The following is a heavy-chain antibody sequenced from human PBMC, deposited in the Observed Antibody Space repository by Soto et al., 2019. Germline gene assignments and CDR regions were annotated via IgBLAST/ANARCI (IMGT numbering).Heavy chain of an antibody. J-gene: IGHJ4*02. CDR2: IYPGDSDT. Sequence: LGESLKISCKGSGYSFTSYWIGWVRQMPGKGLEWMGIIYPGDSDTRYSPSFQGQVTISADKSISTAYLQWSSLKASDTAMYYCARPANYDFWSGYHYYFDYWGQGTLVTVSS. CDR3: ARPANYDFWSGYHYYFDY. V-gene: IGHV5-51*01. CDR1: GYSFTSYW. D-gene: IGHD3-3*01.